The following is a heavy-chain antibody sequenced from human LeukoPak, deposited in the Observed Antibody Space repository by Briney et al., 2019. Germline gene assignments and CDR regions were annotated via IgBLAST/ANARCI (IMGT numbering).Heavy chain of an antibody. D-gene: IGHD3-3*01. V-gene: IGHV3-20*04. CDR2: INWNCGST. Sequence: GGSLRLSCAASGFTFDDYGMSWVRQAPGKGLEWVSGINWNCGSTGYADSVKGRFTISRDNAKNSLYLQMNSLRDEDTGLYYCARGGITIFGVVTNEEFDYWGQGTLVTVSS. CDR3: ARGGITIFGVVTNEEFDY. CDR1: GFTFDDYG. J-gene: IGHJ4*02.